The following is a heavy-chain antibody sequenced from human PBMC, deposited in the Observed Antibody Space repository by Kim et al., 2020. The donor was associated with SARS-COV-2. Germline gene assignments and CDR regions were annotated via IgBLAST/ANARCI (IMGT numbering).Heavy chain of an antibody. J-gene: IGHJ6*04. D-gene: IGHD1-7*01. CDR1: GGTFSSYA. CDR3: ASQGSLKLELRGGAPYV. CDR2: IIPILGIA. Sequence: SVKVSCKASGGTFSSYAISWVRQAPGQGLEWMGRIIPILGIANYAQKFQGRVTITADKSTSTAYMELSSLRSEDTAVYYCASQGSLKLELRGGAPYVWGKGTTVTVSS. V-gene: IGHV1-69*04.